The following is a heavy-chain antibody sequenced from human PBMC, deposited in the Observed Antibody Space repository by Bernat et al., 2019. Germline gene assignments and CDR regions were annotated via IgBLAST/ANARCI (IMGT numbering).Heavy chain of an antibody. V-gene: IGHV3-15*01. J-gene: IGHJ6*03. CDR1: GFTFSNAW. CDR2: IKSTTDGGTT. CDR3: TTAGELLPYYSYYYMDV. Sequence: EVQLVESGGGLVKPGGSLRLSCAASGFTFSNAWMSWVRQAPGKGLKWAGRIKSTTDGGTTDYAAPVKGRFTNSRDDSKNTMYLQMNSLKTEDTAVYYCTTAGELLPYYSYYYMDVWGKGTTVTVSS. D-gene: IGHD3-10*01.